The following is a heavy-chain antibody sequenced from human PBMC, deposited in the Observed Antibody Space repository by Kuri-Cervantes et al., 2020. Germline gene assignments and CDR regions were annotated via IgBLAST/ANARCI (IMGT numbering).Heavy chain of an antibody. Sequence: SVKVSCKASGGTFSSYAISWVRQAPGQGLEWMGGIIPIFGTANYAQKFQGRVTITADESTSTAYMELGSLRSEDTAVYYCATALRGYCSGGSCYTLGVYYMDVWGKGITVTVSS. D-gene: IGHD2-15*01. V-gene: IGHV1-69*13. CDR3: ATALRGYCSGGSCYTLGVYYMDV. CDR2: IIPIFGTA. CDR1: GGTFSSYA. J-gene: IGHJ6*03.